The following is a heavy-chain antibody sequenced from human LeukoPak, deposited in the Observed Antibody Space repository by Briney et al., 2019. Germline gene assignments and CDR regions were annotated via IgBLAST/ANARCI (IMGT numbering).Heavy chain of an antibody. CDR1: GYTFSGYY. V-gene: IGHV1-2*02. CDR3: TKDQGIAVAGTD. CDR2: INPSSGAT. D-gene: IGHD6-19*01. J-gene: IGHJ3*01. Sequence: ASVKVSCKASGYTFSGYYIHWVRQAPGQGLEWMGWINPSSGATRYAQKFQDRVTMSSDTSITTPYMDLRRLRSDDTAVYYCTKDQGIAVAGTDWGQGTMVTVSS.